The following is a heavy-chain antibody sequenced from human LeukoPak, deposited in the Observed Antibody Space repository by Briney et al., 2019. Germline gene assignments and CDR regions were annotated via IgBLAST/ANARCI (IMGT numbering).Heavy chain of an antibody. CDR2: ISGSGGST. Sequence: HTGGSLRLSCAASGFTFSSYAMSWVRQAPGKGLEWVSAISGSGGSTYYADSVKGRFTISRDNSKNTLYLQMNSLRAEDTAVYYCAKDQRYYDFWSGYLGGNYYGMDVWGQGTTVTVSS. V-gene: IGHV3-23*01. CDR3: AKDQRYYDFWSGYLGGNYYGMDV. D-gene: IGHD3-3*01. CDR1: GFTFSSYA. J-gene: IGHJ6*02.